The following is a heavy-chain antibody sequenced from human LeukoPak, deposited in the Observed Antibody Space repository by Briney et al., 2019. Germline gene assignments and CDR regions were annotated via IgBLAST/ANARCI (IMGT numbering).Heavy chain of an antibody. Sequence: SETLSLTCTVSGGSISSYYWSWIRQPPGKGLEWIGYIYYSGSTNYNPSLKSRVTISVDTSKNQFSLKLSSVTAADTAVYYCARGSRGKRSFWNYWGQGTLVTVSS. D-gene: IGHD3-3*01. J-gene: IGHJ4*02. V-gene: IGHV4-59*12. CDR2: IYYSGST. CDR3: ARGSRGKRSFWNY. CDR1: GGSISSYY.